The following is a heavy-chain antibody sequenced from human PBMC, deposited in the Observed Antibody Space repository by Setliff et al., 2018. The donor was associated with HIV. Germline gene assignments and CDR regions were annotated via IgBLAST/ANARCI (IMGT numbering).Heavy chain of an antibody. J-gene: IGHJ3*02. CDR2: VYYSGST. D-gene: IGHD2-15*01. CDR1: GASISSRNYY. Sequence: SETLSLTCTVSGASISSRNYYWGWIRQPPGEELEWIGSVYYSGSTYYNPSLKSRVTISVDTSKNQFSLNLSPVTAADTAVYFCVRQILDIVVMVGATVSSDFDIWGQGTMVTVSS. CDR3: VRQILDIVVMVGATVSSDFDI. V-gene: IGHV4-39*01.